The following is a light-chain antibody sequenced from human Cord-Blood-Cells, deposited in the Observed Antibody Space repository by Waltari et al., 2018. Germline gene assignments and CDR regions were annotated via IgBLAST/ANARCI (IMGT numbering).Light chain of an antibody. CDR2: SNN. Sequence: QSVLTQPPSASVTPGQRVTTSCSGSSFNIGTNTVNWYQQLPGTAPNLLIYSNNQRPSGVPDRFSGSKSGTSASLAISGLQSEDEADYYCAAWDDSLNGVVFGGGTKLTVL. V-gene: IGLV1-44*01. CDR3: AAWDDSLNGVV. J-gene: IGLJ2*01. CDR1: SFNIGTNT.